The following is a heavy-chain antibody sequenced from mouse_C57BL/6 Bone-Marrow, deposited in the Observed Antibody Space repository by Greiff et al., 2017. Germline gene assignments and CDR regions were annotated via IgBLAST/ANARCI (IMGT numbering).Heavy chain of an antibody. CDR2: IVPSDSYT. CDR1: GYTFTSYW. J-gene: IGHJ3*01. CDR3: ARGYGYGFAY. Sequence: QVQLQQPGAELVKPGASVKLSCKASGYTFTSYWMQWVKQRPGQGLEWIGEIVPSDSYTNYNQKFKGKATLTVDTSSSTAYMQLSSLTSEDTEVYYCARGYGYGFAYGGTGTLVTVSA. D-gene: IGHD2-2*01. V-gene: IGHV1-50*01.